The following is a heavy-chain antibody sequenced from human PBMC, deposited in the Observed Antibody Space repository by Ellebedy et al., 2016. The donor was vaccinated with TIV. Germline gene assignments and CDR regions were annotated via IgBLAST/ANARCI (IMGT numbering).Heavy chain of an antibody. CDR2: ISSSSSYI. Sequence: GGSLRLSCAASGFTFSSYSMNRVRQAPGKGLEWVSSISSSSSYIYYADSVKGRFTISRDNAKNSLYLQMNSLRAEDTAVYYCARSMWGYYYEHAFDIWGQGTMVTVSS. V-gene: IGHV3-21*01. CDR1: GFTFSSYS. CDR3: ARSMWGYYYEHAFDI. D-gene: IGHD3-22*01. J-gene: IGHJ3*02.